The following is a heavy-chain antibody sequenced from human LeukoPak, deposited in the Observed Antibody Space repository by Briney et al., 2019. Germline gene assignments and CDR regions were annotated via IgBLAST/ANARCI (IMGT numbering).Heavy chain of an antibody. CDR1: GFTFDDYA. D-gene: IGHD6-6*01. J-gene: IGHJ4*02. CDR2: ISWNSGSI. Sequence: PGRSLRLSCAASGFTFDDYAMHWVRQAPGKGLEWDSGISWNSGSIGYADSVKGRFTISRDNAKNSLYLQMNSLRAEDTALYYCAKSEGYSSSPFDYWGQGTLVTVSS. CDR3: AKSEGYSSSPFDY. V-gene: IGHV3-9*01.